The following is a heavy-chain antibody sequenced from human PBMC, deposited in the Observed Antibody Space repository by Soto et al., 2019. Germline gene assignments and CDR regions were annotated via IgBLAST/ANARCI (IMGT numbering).Heavy chain of an antibody. J-gene: IGHJ4*02. CDR1: GFSPSTSGVG. Sequence: QITLKESGPPRWKPTQPLTLPSTFSGFSPSTSGVGGGWIRQPPERPLEWLALIYWDDDKRYSPSLKSRLTITKDTSKNQVVLTMTNMDPVDTATYYCAHSVVGATTLFDYWGQGTLVTVSS. CDR2: IYWDDDK. CDR3: AHSVVGATTLFDY. D-gene: IGHD1-26*01. V-gene: IGHV2-5*02.